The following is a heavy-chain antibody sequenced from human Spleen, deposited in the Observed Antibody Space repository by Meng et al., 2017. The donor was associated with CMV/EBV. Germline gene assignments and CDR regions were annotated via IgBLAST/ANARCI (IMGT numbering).Heavy chain of an antibody. V-gene: IGHV4-59*01. CDR2: IYYTGST. J-gene: IGHJ4*02. D-gene: IGHD3-3*01. CDR1: GGSISSYY. CDR3: ARGRDFGVVTPGY. Sequence: CTVSGGSISSYYWSWIRQPPGKGLEWIGYIYYTGSTNYNPSLKSRVTISVDTSKNQFSLKLSSVTAADTAVYYCARGRDFGVVTPGYWGQGTLVTVSS.